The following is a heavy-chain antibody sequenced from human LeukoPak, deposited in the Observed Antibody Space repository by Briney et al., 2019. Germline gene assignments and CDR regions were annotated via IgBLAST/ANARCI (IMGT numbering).Heavy chain of an antibody. J-gene: IGHJ4*02. Sequence: ASVKVSCKASGYTFTSYDINWVRQATGQGLERMGWMSVYNGNTNYAQKVQGRVTMTADTSTNTAYMDLRSLKLEDTAVYYCARDLHGGGVGAAWGQGTLVSVSS. CDR1: GYTFTSYD. V-gene: IGHV1-18*01. CDR2: MSVYNGNT. D-gene: IGHD1-26*01. CDR3: ARDLHGGGVGAA.